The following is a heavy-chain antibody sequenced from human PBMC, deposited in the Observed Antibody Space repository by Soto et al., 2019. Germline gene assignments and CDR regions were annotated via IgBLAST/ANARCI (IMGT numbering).Heavy chain of an antibody. V-gene: IGHV4-39*01. J-gene: IGHJ4*02. CDR1: GGSISSRDYY. D-gene: IGHD3-9*01. CDR2: IYYSGSA. CDR3: VSGYYDILSGSDTKYFFDN. Sequence: SETLSLTCSVCGGSISSRDYYWGWIRQPPGKGLEWIGNIYYSGSASYNPSLKSRVTISVDTSKNQVSLKLSSVTVADTALYYCVSGYYDILSGSDTKYFFDNWVQGALVTVSS.